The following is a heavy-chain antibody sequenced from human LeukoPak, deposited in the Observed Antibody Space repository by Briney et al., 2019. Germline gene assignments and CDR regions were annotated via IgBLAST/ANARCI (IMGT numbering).Heavy chain of an antibody. V-gene: IGHV3-30*03. CDR2: ISYDGSNK. CDR3: ARGPDYGDYAPNWL. CDR1: GFTFSSYG. D-gene: IGHD4-17*01. Sequence: GGSLRLSCAASGFTFSSYGMHWVRQAPGKGLEWVAVISYDGSNKYYADSVKGRFTISRDNSKNTLYLQMNSLRAEDTAVYYCARGPDYGDYAPNWLWGQGTLVTVSS. J-gene: IGHJ4*02.